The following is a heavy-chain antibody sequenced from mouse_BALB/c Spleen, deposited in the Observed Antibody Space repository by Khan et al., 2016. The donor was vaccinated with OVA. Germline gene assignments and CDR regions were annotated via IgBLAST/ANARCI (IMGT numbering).Heavy chain of an antibody. CDR1: GFTFSTYA. Sequence: EVELVESGGGLVKPGGSLKLSCAASGFTFSTYAMSWVRQTPEKRLEWVATISSDGDYTYYPDNVTGRFTISRDNAKNTLYLKMSNLRSEDTARYYCARSDYGNFAYWGQGTLVTVSA. J-gene: IGHJ3*01. CDR2: ISSDGDYT. V-gene: IGHV5-9-3*01. D-gene: IGHD2-1*01. CDR3: ARSDYGNFAY.